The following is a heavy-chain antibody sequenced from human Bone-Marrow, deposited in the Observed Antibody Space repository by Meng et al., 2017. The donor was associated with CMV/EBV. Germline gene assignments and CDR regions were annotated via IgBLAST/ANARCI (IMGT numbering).Heavy chain of an antibody. J-gene: IGHJ4*02. CDR3: ARRAGGDSRSLEY. Sequence: GGSLRLSCKGSGYSFTSYWIGWVRQMPGKGLEWMGIIYPGDSDTRYSPSFQGQVTISADKYISTAYLQWSSLKALDTAMYYCARRAGGDSRSLEYGGQGTLVTVSS. D-gene: IGHD2-21*02. CDR1: GYSFTSYW. CDR2: IYPGDSDT. V-gene: IGHV5-51*01.